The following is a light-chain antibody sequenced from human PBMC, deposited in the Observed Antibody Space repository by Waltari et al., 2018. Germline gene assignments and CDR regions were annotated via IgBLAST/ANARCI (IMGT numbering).Light chain of an antibody. CDR1: NIGSKS. CDR3: QVWDSSSDHVV. V-gene: IGLV3-21*02. CDR2: YDS. J-gene: IGLJ2*01. Sequence: SYVLTQPPSVSVAPGQTARITCGGNNIGSKSVPGYQQKPGQAPVLVVDYDSDRPSGIPERFSGSNSGNTATLTISRVEAGDEADYYCQVWDSSSDHVVFGGGTKLTVL.